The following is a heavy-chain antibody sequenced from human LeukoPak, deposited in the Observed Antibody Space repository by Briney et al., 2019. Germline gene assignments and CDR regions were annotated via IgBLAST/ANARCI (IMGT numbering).Heavy chain of an antibody. J-gene: IGHJ5*02. CDR1: GYTFTIYG. CDR2: ISAYNGNT. V-gene: IGHV1-18*01. D-gene: IGHD3-16*02. CDR3: ARAGGPGSYRKNWFDP. Sequence: AASVKVSCKASGYTFTIYGISWVRQTPGQGLEWMGWISAYNGNTNYAQTVQGRVTLTTDTSTSTVYMELRSLRSDDTAVYYCARAGGPGSYRKNWFDPWGQGTLVTVSS.